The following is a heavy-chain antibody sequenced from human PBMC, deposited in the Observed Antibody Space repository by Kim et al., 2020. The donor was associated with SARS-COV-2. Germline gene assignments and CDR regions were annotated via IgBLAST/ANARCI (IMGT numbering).Heavy chain of an antibody. CDR2: ISGSGGST. D-gene: IGHD3-22*01. CDR3: AYTGGDYYDSSGYYYPPTLDAFDI. J-gene: IGHJ3*02. V-gene: IGHV3-23*01. CDR1: GFTFSSYA. Sequence: GGSLRLSCAASGFTFSSYAMSWVRQAPGKGLEWVSAISGSGGSTYYADSVKGRFTISRDNSKNTLYLQMNSLRAEDTAVYYCAYTGGDYYDSSGYYYPPTLDAFDIWGQGTMVTVSS.